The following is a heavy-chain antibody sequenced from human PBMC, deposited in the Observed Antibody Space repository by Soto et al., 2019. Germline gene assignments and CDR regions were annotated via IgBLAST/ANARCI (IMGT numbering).Heavy chain of an antibody. J-gene: IGHJ4*02. Sequence: SETLSLTCTISGGSISVYYWSWIRQSPRQGLEWIGYVYDNGRRYYSPSLKSRVTISADTSKNQISLKLTSATAADTAVYYCARGVGSSPPRYWGRGTLVTVSS. CDR3: ARGVGSSPPRY. CDR1: GGSISVYY. D-gene: IGHD3-9*01. V-gene: IGHV4-59*01. CDR2: VYDNGRR.